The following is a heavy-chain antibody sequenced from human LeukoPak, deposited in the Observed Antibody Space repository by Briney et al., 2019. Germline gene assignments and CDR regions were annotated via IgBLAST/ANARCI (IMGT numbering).Heavy chain of an antibody. V-gene: IGHV1-8*01. J-gene: IGHJ5*02. CDR3: ARERGGQAGSYFPS. D-gene: IGHD1-26*01. CDR1: GYTFINYD. Sequence: GASVEVSCKTSGYTFINYDISWVRQASGQGLEWMGWMRPNSGKTGYAQKFQGRVTMTRNISISTAYMELSSLRFEDTAVYYCARERGGQAGSYFPSWGQGTLVTVSS. CDR2: MRPNSGKT.